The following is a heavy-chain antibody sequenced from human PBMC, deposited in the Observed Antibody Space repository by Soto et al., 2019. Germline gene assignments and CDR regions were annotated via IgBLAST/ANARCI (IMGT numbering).Heavy chain of an antibody. V-gene: IGHV1-18*01. CDR1: GYTFTSYG. D-gene: IGHD3-3*01. J-gene: IGHJ4*02. Sequence: ASVKVSCKASGYTFTSYGISWVRQAPGQGLEWMGWISAYNGNTNYAQKLQGRVTMTTDTSTSTAYMELRSLRSDDTAVYYCARARFLEWLFPAADFDYWGQGTLVTVSS. CDR3: ARARFLEWLFPAADFDY. CDR2: ISAYNGNT.